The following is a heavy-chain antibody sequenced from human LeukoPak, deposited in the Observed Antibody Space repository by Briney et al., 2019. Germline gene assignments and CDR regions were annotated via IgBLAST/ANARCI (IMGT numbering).Heavy chain of an antibody. CDR3: ASTGRSLPGY. V-gene: IGHV3-21*01. D-gene: IGHD3-10*01. J-gene: IGHJ4*02. Sequence: GGSLRLSCVASGFTFSSYSMNWVRQAPGKGLEWVSSISSSSSYIYYADSVKGRFTISRDNAKSSLYLQMNSLRAEDTAVYYCASTGRSLPGYWGQGTLVTVSS. CDR1: GFTFSSYS. CDR2: ISSSSSYI.